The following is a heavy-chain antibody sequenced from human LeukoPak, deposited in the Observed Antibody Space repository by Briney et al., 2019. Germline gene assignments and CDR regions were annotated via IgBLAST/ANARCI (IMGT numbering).Heavy chain of an antibody. CDR2: TRNKANSYTT. CDR1: GFTFSDHY. D-gene: IGHD2-21*01. CDR3: ARIAVAGYYFDY. J-gene: IGHJ4*02. V-gene: IGHV3-72*01. Sequence: GGSLRLSCAASGFTFSDHYMDWVRQAPGKGLEWVGRTRNKANSYTTEYAASVKGRFTISRDVSKNSLYLQMDSLRTEDTAVYYCARIAVAGYYFDYWGQGTLVTVSS.